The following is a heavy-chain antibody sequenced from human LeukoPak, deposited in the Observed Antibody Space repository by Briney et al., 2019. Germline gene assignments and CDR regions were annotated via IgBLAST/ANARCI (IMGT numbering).Heavy chain of an antibody. CDR2: INPNSGGT. J-gene: IGHJ3*02. V-gene: IGHV1-2*02. CDR3: ARDFPDYDFWSGYPTEDDAFDI. CDR1: GYTFTGYY. Sequence: ASVKVSCKASGYTFTGYYMHWVRQAPGQGLEWMGWINPNSGGTNYAQKFQGRVTMTRDTSISTAYMELSRLRSDDTAVYYCARDFPDYDFWSGYPTEDDAFDIWGQGTMVTVSS. D-gene: IGHD3-3*01.